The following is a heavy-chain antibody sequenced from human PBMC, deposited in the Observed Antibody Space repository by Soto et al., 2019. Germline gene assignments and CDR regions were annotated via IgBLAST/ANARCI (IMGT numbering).Heavy chain of an antibody. CDR2: INPNGGST. J-gene: IGHJ4*02. CDR3: ARPATVTPPYYCDY. CDR1: GYTFISFY. V-gene: IGHV1-46*01. Sequence: GASVKVSCKASGYTFISFYVHWVRQAPGQGLEWMGVINPNGGSTAYAQKFQGRVTMTRDTSASTVYMELSSLRSEDTAVYYCARPATVTPPYYCDYWGQGTLVTASS. D-gene: IGHD4-17*01.